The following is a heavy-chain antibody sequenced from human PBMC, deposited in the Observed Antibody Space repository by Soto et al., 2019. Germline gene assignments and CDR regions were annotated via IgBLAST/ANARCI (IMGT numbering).Heavy chain of an antibody. CDR3: AKGGYCSSTSCYSPSEGGMDV. CDR1: GFTFSSYA. Sequence: GGSLRLSCAASGFTFSSYAMSWVRQAPGKGLEWVSAISGSGGSTYYADSVKGRFTISRDNSKNTLYLQMNSLRAEDTAVYYWAKGGYCSSTSCYSPSEGGMDVWGQGTTVTVSS. V-gene: IGHV3-23*01. J-gene: IGHJ6*02. D-gene: IGHD2-2*02. CDR2: ISGSGGST.